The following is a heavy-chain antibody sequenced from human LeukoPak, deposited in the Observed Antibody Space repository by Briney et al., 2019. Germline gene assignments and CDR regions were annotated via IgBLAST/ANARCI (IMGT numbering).Heavy chain of an antibody. V-gene: IGHV1-69*06. D-gene: IGHD3-10*01. CDR1: GGTFSSYE. CDR3: ARARSGPYGSGSLDAFDI. Sequence: ASVKVSCKASGGTFSSYEISWVRQVPGQGLEWMGGIIPMFGTAKYAQKFQGRVTITADKSTSTAYMQLSSLRSEDTAVYYCARARSGPYGSGSLDAFDIWGQGTMVTVSS. CDR2: IIPMFGTA. J-gene: IGHJ3*02.